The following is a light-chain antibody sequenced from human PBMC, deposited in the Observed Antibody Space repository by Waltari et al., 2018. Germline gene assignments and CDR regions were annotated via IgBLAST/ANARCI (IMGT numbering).Light chain of an antibody. V-gene: IGKV4-1*01. J-gene: IGKJ2*01. Sequence: DIVMTPSPDSLAVSMGERATIHCKSSQSVLSNPNNKNYLGWYQQKPRQPTKLSISWASTRESGVPDRFSGSGSGTDFTLTISSLQAEDVAVYYCQQCYSSPYTFGQGTKLEIK. CDR3: QQCYSSPYT. CDR1: QSVLSNPNNKNY. CDR2: WAS.